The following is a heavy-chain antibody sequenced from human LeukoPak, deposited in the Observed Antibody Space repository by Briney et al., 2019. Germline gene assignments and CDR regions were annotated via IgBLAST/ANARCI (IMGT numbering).Heavy chain of an antibody. V-gene: IGHV1-69*13. CDR1: GGTFSSYA. Sequence: SVKVSCKASGGTFSSYAISWVRQAPGQGLEWMGGIIPIFGTANYAQKFQGRVTITADESTSTAYMELSSLRSEDTAVYYCARGPSTYYYDSSGRDAFDIWGQGTMVTVSS. CDR2: IIPIFGTA. J-gene: IGHJ3*02. D-gene: IGHD3-22*01. CDR3: ARGPSTYYYDSSGRDAFDI.